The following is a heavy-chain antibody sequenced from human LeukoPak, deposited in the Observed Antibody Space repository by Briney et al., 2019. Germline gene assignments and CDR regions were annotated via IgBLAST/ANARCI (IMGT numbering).Heavy chain of an antibody. CDR1: GYTLTELS. D-gene: IGHD1-26*01. CDR3: ATKVEARALGGYFQH. Sequence: ASVKVSCKVSGYTLTELSMHWVRQAPGKGLEWMGGFDPEDGETIYAQKFQGRVTMTEDTSTDTAYMELSSLRSEDTAVYYCATKVEARALGGYFQHWGQGTLVTVSS. J-gene: IGHJ1*01. V-gene: IGHV1-24*01. CDR2: FDPEDGET.